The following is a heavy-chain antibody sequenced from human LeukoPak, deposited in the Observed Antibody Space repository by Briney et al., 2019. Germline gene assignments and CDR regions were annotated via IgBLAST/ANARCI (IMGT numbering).Heavy chain of an antibody. V-gene: IGHV4-39*07. CDR3: ARVYGPVNY. D-gene: IGHD2-8*01. Sequence: SSETLSLTCTVSGGSISSSIYYWGWIRQPPGKGLEWIGSIYYTGSTYSNPSLKSRVTISVDTSKNQFSLKLTSVTAADTAVYYCARVYGPVNYWGQGTLVTVSS. CDR1: GGSISSSIYY. J-gene: IGHJ4*02. CDR2: IYYTGST.